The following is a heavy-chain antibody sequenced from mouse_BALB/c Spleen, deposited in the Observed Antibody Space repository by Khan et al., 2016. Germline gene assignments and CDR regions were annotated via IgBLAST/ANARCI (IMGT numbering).Heavy chain of an antibody. CDR2: INPYSDGT. Sequence: EVQLQESGPELVKPGASVKMSCKASGYTFTSYVMHWVKQKPGQGLEWIGYINPYSDGTKYNEKFKGKATLTSDKSSSTAYMELSSLTSEDSAVYYCARRDGNYRSYWYLGGWGAGSTGTIS. V-gene: IGHV1S136*01. CDR1: GYTFTSYV. CDR3: ARRDGNYRSYWYLGG. D-gene: IGHD2-1*01. J-gene: IGHJ1*01.